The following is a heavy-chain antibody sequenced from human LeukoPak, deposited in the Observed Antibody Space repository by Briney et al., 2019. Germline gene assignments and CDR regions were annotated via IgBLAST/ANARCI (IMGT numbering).Heavy chain of an antibody. D-gene: IGHD3-16*02. CDR3: ASYDYVWGSYRPPFAY. Sequence: GGSLRLSCAASGFTFSSYAMSWVRQAPGKGLEWVSAISGSGGSTYYADSVKGRFTISRDNSKNTLYLQMNSLRAEDTAVYYCASYDYVWGSYRPPFAYWGQGTLVTVSS. CDR1: GFTFSSYA. CDR2: ISGSGGST. V-gene: IGHV3-23*01. J-gene: IGHJ4*02.